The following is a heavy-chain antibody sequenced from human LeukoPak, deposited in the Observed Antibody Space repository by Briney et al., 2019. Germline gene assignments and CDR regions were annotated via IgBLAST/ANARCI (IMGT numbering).Heavy chain of an antibody. CDR1: GFTFNSYG. Sequence: GGSLRLSCAASGFTFNSYGMHWVRQAPGKGLEWVSVIYSGGSTYYADSVKGRFTISRDTSKNTLYLQMNSLRAEDTAVYYCAREGYSSSWYAGNYMDVWGKGTTVTIS. J-gene: IGHJ6*03. CDR3: AREGYSSSWYAGNYMDV. D-gene: IGHD6-13*01. CDR2: IYSGGST. V-gene: IGHV3-53*01.